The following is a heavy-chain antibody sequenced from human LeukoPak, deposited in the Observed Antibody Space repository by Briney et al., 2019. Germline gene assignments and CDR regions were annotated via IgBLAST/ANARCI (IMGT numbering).Heavy chain of an antibody. J-gene: IGHJ5*02. D-gene: IGHD4-17*01. CDR3: TKDPNGDYIGAFDP. CDR2: ITGGHYAT. CDR1: GFSFSSFA. Sequence: GGSLRLSCAASGFSFSSFAMTWVRQAPGKGLEWVSSITGGHYATYNTDSVKGRFTISRDNAKSTLYLQMNSLRADDTAIYYCTKDPNGDYIGAFDPWGQGTLVTVSS. V-gene: IGHV3-23*01.